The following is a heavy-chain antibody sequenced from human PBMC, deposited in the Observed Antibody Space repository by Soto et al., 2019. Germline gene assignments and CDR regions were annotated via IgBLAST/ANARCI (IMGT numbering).Heavy chain of an antibody. D-gene: IGHD4-4*01. Sequence: EVQLVESGGGLVQPGGSLRLSCAASGFTFSVYWMHWVRQAPGKGLVWVSRIDSDGSTTSYADSVKGRFTISRDNAKSTLYLQMNSLRAEHTAVYYCARPGYSNYGPGVDVWGQGTTVTFSS. J-gene: IGHJ6*02. CDR3: ARPGYSNYGPGVDV. V-gene: IGHV3-74*01. CDR2: IDSDGSTT. CDR1: GFTFSVYW.